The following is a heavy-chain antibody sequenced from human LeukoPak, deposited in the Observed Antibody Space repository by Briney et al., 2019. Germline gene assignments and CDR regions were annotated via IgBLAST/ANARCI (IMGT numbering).Heavy chain of an antibody. D-gene: IGHD3-22*01. Sequence: GGSLRLSCAASGFTFDDYGMSWVRQAPGKGLEWVSGINWNGGSTGYADSVKGRFTISRDNAKNSLYLQMNSLRAEDTALYYCARGGHSITMIVVVIIPFDYWGQGTLVTVSS. CDR2: INWNGGST. V-gene: IGHV3-20*04. CDR3: ARGGHSITMIVVVIIPFDY. CDR1: GFTFDDYG. J-gene: IGHJ4*02.